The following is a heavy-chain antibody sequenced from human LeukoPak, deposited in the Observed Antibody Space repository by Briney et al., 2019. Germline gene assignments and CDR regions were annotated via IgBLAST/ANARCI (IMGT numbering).Heavy chain of an antibody. D-gene: IGHD1-26*01. V-gene: IGHV3-48*03. J-gene: IGHJ4*02. Sequence: EWVSYISIRVSTLYYADSVRGRFTVSRDNAKNSLYLQMNSLRAEDTAIYDCARGWELLDSWGQGTLVTVSS. CDR2: ISIRVSTL. CDR3: ARGWELLDS.